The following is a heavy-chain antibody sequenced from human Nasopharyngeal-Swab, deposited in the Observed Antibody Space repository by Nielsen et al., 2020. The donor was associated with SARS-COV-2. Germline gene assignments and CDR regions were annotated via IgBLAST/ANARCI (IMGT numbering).Heavy chain of an antibody. D-gene: IGHD5-24*01. J-gene: IGHJ4*02. CDR3: ARHGMAEDY. Sequence: ASVKVSCKASGYTFTSYGISWVRQAPGQGLEWMGWINSYNGYTNFAQKLQGRVTMTTDTSTSTVYMELRSLKSDDTAVYYCARHGMAEDYWGQGTLVTVSS. V-gene: IGHV1-18*01. CDR2: INSYNGYT. CDR1: GYTFTSYG.